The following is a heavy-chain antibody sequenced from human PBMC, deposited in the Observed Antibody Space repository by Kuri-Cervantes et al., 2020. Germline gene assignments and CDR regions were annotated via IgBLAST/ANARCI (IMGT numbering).Heavy chain of an antibody. J-gene: IGHJ6*02. D-gene: IGHD3-16*01. Sequence: ASVKVSCKASGYTFTSYGISWVRQAPGQGLEWMGWISAYNGNTNYAQKLQGRVTMTTNTSTSTAYMELRSLRSEDTAVYYCARVDSIYTGPYGMDVWGQGTTVTVSS. V-gene: IGHV1-18*01. CDR2: ISAYNGNT. CDR3: ARVDSIYTGPYGMDV. CDR1: GYTFTSYG.